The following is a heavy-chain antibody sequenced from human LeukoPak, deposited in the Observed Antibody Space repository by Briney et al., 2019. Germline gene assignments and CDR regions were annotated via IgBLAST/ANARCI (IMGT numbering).Heavy chain of an antibody. CDR2: IYSDGNSP. CDR3: ARGGRPPEALGDTFDM. V-gene: IGHV3-74*01. D-gene: IGHD1-26*01. J-gene: IGHJ3*02. Sequence: PGGSLGLSCAASGFTFSSHWMHWVRQAPGKGLVWVSRIYSDGNSPTYADSVKGRFTLSRDNAKNTLYLQMNSLRAEDTAVYYCARGGRPPEALGDTFDMWGQGTMVTVSS. CDR1: GFTFSSHW.